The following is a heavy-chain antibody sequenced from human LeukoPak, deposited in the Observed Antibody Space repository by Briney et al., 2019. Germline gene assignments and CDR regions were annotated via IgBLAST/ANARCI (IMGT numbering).Heavy chain of an antibody. Sequence: AGSLRLSCAASGFTFSSNAMSWVRQAPGKGLEWGSAISGSGGSTYYAESVKGRFTISRDNSKNTLYLQMSSLRAEDTVVYYCAKPGSSGWMTFDYWGQGTLVTVSS. CDR3: AKPGSSGWMTFDY. J-gene: IGHJ4*02. D-gene: IGHD6-19*01. CDR1: GFTFSSNA. V-gene: IGHV3-23*01. CDR2: ISGSGGST.